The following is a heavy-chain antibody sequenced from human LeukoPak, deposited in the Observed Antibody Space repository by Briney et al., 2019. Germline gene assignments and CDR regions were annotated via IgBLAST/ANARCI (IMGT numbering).Heavy chain of an antibody. Sequence: PGGSLRLSCAASGFTFSSYSMNWVRQAPGKGLEWVSYISSSSSTIYYADSVKGRFTISRDNAKNSLYLKMNSLRAEDTAVYYCARYPYYDSSGSNKREDYWGQGTLVTVSS. CDR1: GFTFSSYS. CDR3: ARYPYYDSSGSNKREDY. V-gene: IGHV3-48*01. CDR2: ISSSSSTI. D-gene: IGHD3-22*01. J-gene: IGHJ4*02.